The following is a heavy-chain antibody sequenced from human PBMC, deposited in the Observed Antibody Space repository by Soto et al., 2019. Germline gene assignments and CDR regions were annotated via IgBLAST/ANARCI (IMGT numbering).Heavy chain of an antibody. CDR2: IWYDGSNK. CDR3: ARDPVVVVVAAGHYGMDV. D-gene: IGHD2-15*01. Sequence: GGSLRLSCAASGFTFSSYGMHWVRQAPGKGLEWVAVIWYDGSNKYYADSVKGRFTISRDNSKNTLYLQMNSLRAEDTAVYYCARDPVVVVVAAGHYGMDVWGQGTTVTVSS. J-gene: IGHJ6*02. CDR1: GFTFSSYG. V-gene: IGHV3-33*01.